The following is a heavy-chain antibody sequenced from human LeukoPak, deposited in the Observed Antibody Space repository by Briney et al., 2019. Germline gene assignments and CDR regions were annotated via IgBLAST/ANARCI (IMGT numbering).Heavy chain of an antibody. Sequence: GESLRISCKGSGYSFTTYWITWVRQMPGKGLEWMGRIDPSDSYTNYSPSFQGHVTISADESISTAYLQWSSLKASDTAMYYCARVIHLGELSLYDYWGQGTLVTVSS. J-gene: IGHJ4*02. V-gene: IGHV5-10-1*01. D-gene: IGHD3-16*02. CDR1: GYSFTTYW. CDR2: IDPSDSYT. CDR3: ARVIHLGELSLYDY.